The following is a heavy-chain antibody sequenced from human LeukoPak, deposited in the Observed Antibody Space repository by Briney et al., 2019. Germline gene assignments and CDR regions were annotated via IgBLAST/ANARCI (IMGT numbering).Heavy chain of an antibody. V-gene: IGHV3-21*06. CDR3: ARDVAAPLSYYGMDV. CDR1: GFTFSTYA. CDR2: ISRGSTYI. Sequence: GGSLRLSCVGTGFTFSTYAMNWVRQAPGKRLEWVSSISRGSTYIYYADSLRGRVTISRDDAENSLYLQMNSLRAEDTAVYYCARDVAAPLSYYGMDVWGQGTTVTVSS. D-gene: IGHD2-15*01. J-gene: IGHJ6*02.